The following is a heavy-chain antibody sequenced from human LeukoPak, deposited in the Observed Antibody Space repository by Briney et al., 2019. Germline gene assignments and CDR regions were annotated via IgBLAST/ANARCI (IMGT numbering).Heavy chain of an antibody. J-gene: IGHJ2*01. CDR3: ARTLTGYYTTYWYFDL. CDR2: IYYSGST. D-gene: IGHD3-9*01. Sequence: SETLSLTCTVSGGSISSYYWSWIRQPPGKGLEWIGYIYYSGSTNYNPSLKSRVTISVDTSKNQFSLKLSSVTAADTAVYYCARTLTGYYTTYWYFDLWGRGTLVTVSS. V-gene: IGHV4-59*01. CDR1: GGSISSYY.